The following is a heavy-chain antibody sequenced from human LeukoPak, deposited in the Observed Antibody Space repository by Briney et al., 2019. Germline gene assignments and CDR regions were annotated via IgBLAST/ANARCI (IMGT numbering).Heavy chain of an antibody. CDR2: ISGTGNRT. J-gene: IGHJ4*02. CDR3: AKWGCSGGSCYPFDY. CDR1: GFTFSRYA. D-gene: IGHD2-15*01. V-gene: IGHV3-23*01. Sequence: GGSLRLSCAASGFTFSRYAMGWVSQAPGKRLEWVSAISGTGNRTYYADSVKGRFTISRDNSKNTLYLQMNSLRAEDTAVYYCAKWGCSGGSCYPFDYWGQGTLVTVSS.